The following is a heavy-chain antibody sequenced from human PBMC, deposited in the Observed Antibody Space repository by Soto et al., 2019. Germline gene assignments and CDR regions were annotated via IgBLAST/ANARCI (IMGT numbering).Heavy chain of an antibody. CDR1: GYTFTSYG. V-gene: IGHV1-18*01. Sequence: QVQLVQSGAEVKKPGASVKVSCKASGYTFTSYGISWVRQAPGQGLEWMGWISAYNGNTNYAQKLPGRVTMTTDTATSTAYMELRSLRSDDTAVYYCAVAGRDKYSYYGMDVWGQGTTVTVSS. D-gene: IGHD3-10*01. J-gene: IGHJ6*02. CDR3: AVAGRDKYSYYGMDV. CDR2: ISAYNGNT.